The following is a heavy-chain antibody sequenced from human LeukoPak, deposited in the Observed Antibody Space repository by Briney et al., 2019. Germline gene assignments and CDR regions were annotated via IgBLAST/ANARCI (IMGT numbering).Heavy chain of an antibody. Sequence: GGSLRLSCAASGFTFRNYAMNWVRQAPGKGLEWVSLIHGSGGSTYYADSVKGRFTISRDNSKNTLYLQMKSLRADDTAVYYCAKDQIGSSWPQDHWGQGTLVTVSS. CDR3: AKDQIGSSWPQDH. D-gene: IGHD6-13*01. V-gene: IGHV3-23*01. CDR2: IHGSGGST. CDR1: GFTFRNYA. J-gene: IGHJ4*02.